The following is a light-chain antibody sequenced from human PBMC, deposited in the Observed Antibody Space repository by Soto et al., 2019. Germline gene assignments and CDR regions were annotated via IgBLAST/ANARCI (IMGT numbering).Light chain of an antibody. CDR2: LGS. J-gene: IGKJ1*01. Sequence: DIVMTQSPLSLPVTPGEPASISCRSSQSLLHSNGYNYLDWYLQKPGQSPQLLIYLGSNRASGVPDRFSGSGSGTDFTLKISRVEAEAVRVYYCMQTLQSWTFGQGTKVDIK. V-gene: IGKV2-28*01. CDR1: QSLLHSNGYNY. CDR3: MQTLQSWT.